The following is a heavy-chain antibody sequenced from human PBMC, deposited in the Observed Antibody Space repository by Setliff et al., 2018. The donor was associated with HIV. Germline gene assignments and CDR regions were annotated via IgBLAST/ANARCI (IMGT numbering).Heavy chain of an antibody. Sequence: ASVKVSCKASGDTFTSYVISWVRQAPGQGLEWMGGIVLMSNTADYAPKFQGRVTITADKSTSTAYMELSSLRSEDTAVYYCARGESAAAGTGVCDYWGQGTLVTVSS. D-gene: IGHD6-13*01. V-gene: IGHV1-69*06. J-gene: IGHJ4*02. CDR3: ARGESAAAGTGVCDY. CDR1: GDTFTSYV. CDR2: IVLMSNTA.